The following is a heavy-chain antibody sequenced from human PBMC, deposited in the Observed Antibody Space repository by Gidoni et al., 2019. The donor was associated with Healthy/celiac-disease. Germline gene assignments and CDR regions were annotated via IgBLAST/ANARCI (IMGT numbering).Heavy chain of an antibody. V-gene: IGHV1-18*01. J-gene: IGHJ4*02. CDR2: IRAYNGNT. D-gene: IGHD6-19*01. CDR1: GYTFPSYG. Sequence: HVQLVQSGADVNKPVASVPVSCTASGYTFPSYGISWVRQAPGQGLEWMGWIRAYNGNTNYAQKIQGRVKMNTDTSKSTADMERRSLRSDDTAVDYCARGKLDSSEGGSFDYWGQGTMVTVSS. CDR3: ARGKLDSSEGGSFDY.